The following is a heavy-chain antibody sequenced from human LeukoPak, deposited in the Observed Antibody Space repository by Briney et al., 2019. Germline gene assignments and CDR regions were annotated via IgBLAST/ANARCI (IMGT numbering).Heavy chain of an antibody. J-gene: IGHJ4*02. Sequence: GGSLRLSCAASGFTFSSYAMHWVRQAPGKGLEWVAVISYDGSNKYYADSVKGRFTIPRDNSKNPLHLQMNSLSAEDTAVYYCARDLGQYYDFWRDGFDYWGQGTLVTVSS. CDR1: GFTFSSYA. D-gene: IGHD3-3*01. V-gene: IGHV3-30-3*01. CDR2: ISYDGSNK. CDR3: ARDLGQYYDFWRDGFDY.